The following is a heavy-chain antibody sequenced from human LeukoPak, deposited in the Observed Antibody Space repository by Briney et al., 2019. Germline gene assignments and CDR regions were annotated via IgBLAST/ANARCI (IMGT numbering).Heavy chain of an antibody. J-gene: IGHJ4*02. Sequence: GGSLRLPCAASGFTFSSYGMHWVREAPGKGLEWVAVISYDGSNKYYADSVKGRFTISRDNSKNTLYLQMNSLRAEDTAVYYCAKDRIAAAGVYYFDYWGQGTLVTVSS. CDR3: AKDRIAAAGVYYFDY. CDR2: ISYDGSNK. D-gene: IGHD6-13*01. CDR1: GFTFSSYG. V-gene: IGHV3-30*18.